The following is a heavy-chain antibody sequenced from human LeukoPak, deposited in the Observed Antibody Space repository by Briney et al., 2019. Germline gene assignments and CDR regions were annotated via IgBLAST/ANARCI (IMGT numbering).Heavy chain of an antibody. CDR3: ARHGNYAGGIDWFDP. CDR1: GESISRFY. J-gene: IGHJ5*02. D-gene: IGHD1-7*01. V-gene: IGHV4-59*08. Sequence: PSETLSLTCTVSGESISRFYWSWIRQTPGKGPEWIAYIHSDGSTNSDPSLKSRVTTSIDTSKNQSFLNLSSVTAADTAVYYCARHGNYAGGIDWFDPWGQGTLITVSS. CDR2: IHSDGST.